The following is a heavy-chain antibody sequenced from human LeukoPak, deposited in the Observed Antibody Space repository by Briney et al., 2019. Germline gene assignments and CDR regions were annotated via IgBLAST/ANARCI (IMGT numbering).Heavy chain of an antibody. V-gene: IGHV4-39*07. Sequence: PSETLSLTCTVSGGSISSSSYYWGWIRQPPGKGPEWIGSIYYSGSTYYNPSLKSRVTISVDTSKNQFSLKLSSVTAADTAVCYCAIGASGKATVTTGHFDYWGQGTLVTVSS. J-gene: IGHJ4*02. CDR1: GGSISSSSYY. CDR2: IYYSGST. D-gene: IGHD4-17*01. CDR3: AIGASGKATVTTGHFDY.